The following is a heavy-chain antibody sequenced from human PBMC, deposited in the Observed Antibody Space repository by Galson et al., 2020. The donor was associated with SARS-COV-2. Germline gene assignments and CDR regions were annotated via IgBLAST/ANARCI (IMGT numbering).Heavy chain of an antibody. Sequence: SETLSLTCTVSGGSIRSSSYYWGWIRQPPGKGLEWIGNIFYRGDTYYNPSLKSRVTISVDTSNNQFSLTLNSVTAADTGVYYCARIPVPFAGGDSDYWGQGTPVTVSS. V-gene: IGHV4-39*07. D-gene: IGHD3-16*01. J-gene: IGHJ4*02. CDR1: GGSIRSSSYY. CDR3: ARIPVPFAGGDSDY. CDR2: IFYRGDT.